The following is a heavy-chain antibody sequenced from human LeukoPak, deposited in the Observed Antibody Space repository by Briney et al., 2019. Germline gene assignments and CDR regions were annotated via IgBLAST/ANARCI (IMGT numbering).Heavy chain of an antibody. Sequence: PGGSLRLSCTASGFTFGSYAMSWVRQAPGKGLEWVSSISGGSEDTYYADSVKGRFTISRDNSKSTLNLRLNSLRAEDTAVYYCARTIAQYSNSWLYFYYGLDVWGQGTTVTVSS. J-gene: IGHJ6*02. CDR3: ARTIAQYSNSWLYFYYGLDV. CDR1: GFTFGSYA. CDR2: ISGGSEDT. D-gene: IGHD6-13*01. V-gene: IGHV3-23*01.